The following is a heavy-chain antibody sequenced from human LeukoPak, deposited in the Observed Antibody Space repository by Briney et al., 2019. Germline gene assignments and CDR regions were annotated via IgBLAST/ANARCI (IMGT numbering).Heavy chain of an antibody. CDR1: GFTFSTYW. CDR2: IKHDGSDK. D-gene: IGHD4-17*01. V-gene: IGHV3-7*05. J-gene: IGHJ4*02. CDR3: AKGHSDFGTGFDC. Sequence: GGSLRLSCAASGFTFSTYWMSWVRQAPGKGLEWVANIKHDGSDKKYVDSVKGRFTISRDNSKKTLDLQMNSLRAEDTAVYFCAKGHSDFGTGFDCWGQGTLVIVSS.